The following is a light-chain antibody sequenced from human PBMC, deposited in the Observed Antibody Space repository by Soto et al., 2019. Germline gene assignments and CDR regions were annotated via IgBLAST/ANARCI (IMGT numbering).Light chain of an antibody. CDR2: RGS. CDR3: QDYGTSAPWT. J-gene: IGKJ1*01. V-gene: IGKV3-20*01. CDR1: TNIRGNE. Sequence: EVVLTQSPGTLSLSPGERATLSCRASTNIRGNELAWYNQKPGQAPRLLIYRGSTRSTGIPDRFSVRGSGTDFTLTTSTLEPEDGAVYYCQDYGTSAPWTFGQGTKVEIK.